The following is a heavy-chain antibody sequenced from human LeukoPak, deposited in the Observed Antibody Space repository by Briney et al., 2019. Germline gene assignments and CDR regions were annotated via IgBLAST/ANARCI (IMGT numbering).Heavy chain of an antibody. D-gene: IGHD2-15*01. J-gene: IGHJ6*02. Sequence: PSXXLXLTCAVYGGSLSGYYWSWIRQPPGKGLEWIGEINHSGSTNYNPSLKSRVTISVDTSKNQFSLKLSSVTAADTAVYYCARVPYCSGGSCNYYYYYGMDVWGQGTTVTVSS. CDR2: INHSGST. CDR1: GGSLSGYY. CDR3: ARVPYCSGGSCNYYYYYGMDV. V-gene: IGHV4-34*01.